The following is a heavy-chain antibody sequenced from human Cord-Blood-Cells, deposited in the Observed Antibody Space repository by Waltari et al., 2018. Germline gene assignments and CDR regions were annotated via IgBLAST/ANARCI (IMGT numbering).Heavy chain of an antibody. D-gene: IGHD5-12*01. CDR1: GGSFRGYY. J-gene: IGHJ3*02. CDR3: ARSSGYSGYDYAFDI. V-gene: IGHV4-34*01. CDR2: INHSGST. Sequence: QVQLQQWGAGLLKPSETLSLTCAVYGGSFRGYYWSWIRQPPGKGLEWIGEINHSGSTNYNPSLKSRVTISVDTSKNQFSLKLSSVTAADTAVYYCARSSGYSGYDYAFDIWGQGTMVTVSS.